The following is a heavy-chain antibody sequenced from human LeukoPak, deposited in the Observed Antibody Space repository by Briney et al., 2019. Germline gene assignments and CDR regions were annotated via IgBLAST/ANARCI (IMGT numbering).Heavy chain of an antibody. CDR3: ARVSVAARPLDY. J-gene: IGHJ4*02. CDR1: GFTFSSYA. CDR2: ISGDGGST. Sequence: GGSLRLSCAASGFTFSSYAMSWVRQAPGKGLEWVSGISGDGGSTYYTDSVKGRVTISRDNSKNTVYLQMSSLRAEDTAVYYCARVSVAARPLDYWGQGTLVTVSS. D-gene: IGHD6-6*01. V-gene: IGHV3-23*01.